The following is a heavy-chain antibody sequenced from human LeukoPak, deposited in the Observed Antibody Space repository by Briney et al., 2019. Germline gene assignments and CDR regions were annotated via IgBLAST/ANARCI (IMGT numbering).Heavy chain of an antibody. CDR1: GFTFSDYY. CDR2: ISSSGSTI. Sequence: PGGSLRLSCAASGFTFSDYYVSWIRQAPGKGLEWVSYISSSGSTIYYADSVKGRFTISRDNAKTSLYLQMNSRRAEDTAVYYCARDPQFGAFFDYWGQGTLVTVSS. J-gene: IGHJ4*02. D-gene: IGHD4/OR15-4a*01. V-gene: IGHV3-11*01. CDR3: ARDPQFGAFFDY.